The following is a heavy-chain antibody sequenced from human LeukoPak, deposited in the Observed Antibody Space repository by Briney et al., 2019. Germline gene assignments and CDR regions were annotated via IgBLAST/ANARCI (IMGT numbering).Heavy chain of an antibody. D-gene: IGHD3-10*01. CDR2: MNEDGGEI. CDR1: GFTFSSSW. CDR3: VREYHPGGWSDP. Sequence: PGGSLRLSCAASGFTFSSSWMNWVRQAPGKGLECVASMNEDGGEIHYVDSVKGRFTISRDNAKNSLYLQMDSLRAEDTAVDYCVREYHPGGWSDPWGEGSLVTV. J-gene: IGHJ5*02. V-gene: IGHV3-7*01.